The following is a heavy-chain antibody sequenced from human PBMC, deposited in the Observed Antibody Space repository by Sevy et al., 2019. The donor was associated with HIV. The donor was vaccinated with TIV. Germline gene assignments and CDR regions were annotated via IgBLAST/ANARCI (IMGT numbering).Heavy chain of an antibody. V-gene: IGHV4-30-2*01. D-gene: IGHD2-15*01. CDR1: GGSLSSGAYS. CDR2: LYHSGST. Sequence: SETLSLTCAVSGGSLSSGAYSWSWIRQPPGKGLEWIGCLYHSGSTYYNPSLKSRVTISVDRSKNQFSLKLSSVTAADTAVDYCARVSGNSEWGYYFDSWGQGTLVTVSS. J-gene: IGHJ4*02. CDR3: ARVSGNSEWGYYFDS.